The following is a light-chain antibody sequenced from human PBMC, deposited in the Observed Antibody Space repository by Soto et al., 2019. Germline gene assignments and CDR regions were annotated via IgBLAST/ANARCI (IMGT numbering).Light chain of an antibody. CDR1: SSDVGGYNY. CDR3: NSYTTSNTRQIV. Sequence: QSALTQPASVSGSHGQSITISCTGTSSDVGGYNYVSWYQQHPGKAPKFMIYDVSNRPSGVSTRFSGSKSGNTASLTISGLQAEDEADYYCNSYTTSNTRQIVFGTGTKLTVL. CDR2: DVS. J-gene: IGLJ1*01. V-gene: IGLV2-14*01.